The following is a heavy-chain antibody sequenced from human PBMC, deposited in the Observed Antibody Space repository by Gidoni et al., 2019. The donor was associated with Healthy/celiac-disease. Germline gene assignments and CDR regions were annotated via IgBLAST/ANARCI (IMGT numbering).Heavy chain of an antibody. V-gene: IGHV1-46*01. CDR2: INPSGGST. CDR1: GYTFTSYY. CDR3: ARDRYDSHDY. Sequence: QVQLGQSGAEVKKPGAAVKVSCKASGYTFTSYYMHWVRQAPGHGLEWMGIINPSGGSTSYAKKSQGRVTMTRDTSTSTVYMELSSLRSEDTAVYYCARDRYDSHDYWGQGTLVTVSS. D-gene: IGHD3-22*01. J-gene: IGHJ4*02.